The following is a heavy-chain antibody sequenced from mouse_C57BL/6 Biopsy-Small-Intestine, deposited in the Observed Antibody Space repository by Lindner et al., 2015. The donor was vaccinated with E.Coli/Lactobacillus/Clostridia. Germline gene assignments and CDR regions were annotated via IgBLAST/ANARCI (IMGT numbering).Heavy chain of an antibody. CDR1: GYPFSNSW. Sequence: VQLQESGPELVKPGASVKISCKTSGYPFSNSWMNWVKQRPGKGLEWIGRIYPGDGDTDYNGKFKDKATLTADKSSSTAYMQLSSLTSEDSAVYFCARSRYYDGDWYSDVWGAGTTVTVSS. V-gene: IGHV1-82*01. J-gene: IGHJ1*01. D-gene: IGHD1-1*02. CDR2: IYPGDGDT. CDR3: ARSRYYDGDWYSDV.